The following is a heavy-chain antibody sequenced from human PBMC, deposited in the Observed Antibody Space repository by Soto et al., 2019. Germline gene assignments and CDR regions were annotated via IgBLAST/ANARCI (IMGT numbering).Heavy chain of an antibody. CDR1: GFTFSNAW. Sequence: GGSLRLSCAASGFTFSNAWMNWVRQAPGKGLEWVGRIKSKTDGGTIDYAAPVKGRFTISRDDSKNTLYLQMNSLKTEDTAVYYCTTDLSSSWPLGYYYGMDVWGQGTTVTVSS. D-gene: IGHD6-13*01. CDR2: IKSKTDGGTI. J-gene: IGHJ6*02. CDR3: TTDLSSSWPLGYYYGMDV. V-gene: IGHV3-15*07.